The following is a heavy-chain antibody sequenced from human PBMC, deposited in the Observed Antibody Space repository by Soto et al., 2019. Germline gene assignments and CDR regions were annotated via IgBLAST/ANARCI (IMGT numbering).Heavy chain of an antibody. J-gene: IGHJ6*02. V-gene: IGHV4-4*02. Sequence: QVQLQESGPGLVKPSGTLSLTCAVSGGSISSSNWWSWVRQPPGKGLEWIGEIYHSGSTNYNPSLKSRFTISIDQSKNQFSRKLSSVTAADTAVYYCARVSGSYYYGMDVWGQGTTVTVSS. CDR3: ARVSGSYYYGMDV. CDR2: IYHSGST. CDR1: GGSISSSNW. D-gene: IGHD1-26*01.